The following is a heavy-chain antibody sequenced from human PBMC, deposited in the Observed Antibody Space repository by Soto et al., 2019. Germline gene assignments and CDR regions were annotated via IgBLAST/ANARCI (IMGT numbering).Heavy chain of an antibody. CDR3: ARAQYSSSPFDY. V-gene: IGHV3-33*01. D-gene: IGHD6-13*01. Sequence: QVQLVESGGGVVQPGRSLRLSCAASGFTFSSYGMHWVRQAPGKGLEWVAVIWYDGSNKYYADSVKGRFTISRDSSKNTLYLQMNSLRAEDTAVYYCARAQYSSSPFDYWGQGTLVTVSS. CDR1: GFTFSSYG. J-gene: IGHJ4*02. CDR2: IWYDGSNK.